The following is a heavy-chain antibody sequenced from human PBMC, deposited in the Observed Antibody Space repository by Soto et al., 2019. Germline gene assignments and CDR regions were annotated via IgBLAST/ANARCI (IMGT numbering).Heavy chain of an antibody. D-gene: IGHD6-19*01. CDR2: IYHSGST. Sequence: TLSLTCAVSGSSISSAYYWGWIRQPPGKGLEWIGSIYHSGSTYYNPSLKSRVTISVDTSKNQFSLKLSSVTAADTAVYYCARDSSGWNYYFDYWGQGTLVTVSS. V-gene: IGHV4-38-2*02. J-gene: IGHJ4*02. CDR1: GSSISSAYY. CDR3: ARDSSGWNYYFDY.